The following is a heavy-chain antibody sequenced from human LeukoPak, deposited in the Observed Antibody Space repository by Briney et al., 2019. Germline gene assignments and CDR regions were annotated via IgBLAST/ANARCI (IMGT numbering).Heavy chain of an antibody. CDR2: MNPNSGNT. Sequence: ASVKVSCKASGYTFTSYDINWVRQATGQGLEWMGWMNPNSGNTGYAQKFQGRVTITRNTSISTAYMELSSLRSEDTAVYYCARGLMFFFGVVRKLKGGWFDPWGQGTLVTVSS. CDR3: ARGLMFFFGVVRKLKGGWFDP. CDR1: GYTFTSYD. D-gene: IGHD3-3*01. J-gene: IGHJ5*02. V-gene: IGHV1-8*03.